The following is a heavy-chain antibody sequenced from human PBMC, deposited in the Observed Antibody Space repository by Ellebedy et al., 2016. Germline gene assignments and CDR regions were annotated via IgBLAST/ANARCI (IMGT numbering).Heavy chain of an antibody. CDR2: IKQDGSEK. J-gene: IGHJ6*02. CDR1: GFTFSSYW. CDR3: ARELVVTAIHYYYYGMDV. V-gene: IGHV3-7*01. D-gene: IGHD2-21*02. Sequence: GESLKISXAASGFTFSSYWMSWVRQAPGKGLEWVANIKQDGSEKYYVDSVKGRYTISRDNAKNSLYLQMNSLRDEDTAVYYCARELVVTAIHYYYYGMDVWGQGTTVTVSS.